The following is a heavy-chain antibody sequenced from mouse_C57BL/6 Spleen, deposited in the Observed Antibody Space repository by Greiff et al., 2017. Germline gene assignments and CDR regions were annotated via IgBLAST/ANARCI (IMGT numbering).Heavy chain of an antibody. CDR1: GYPFTDHP. D-gene: IGHD2-2*01. Sequence: VKLVESDAELVTPGASVKISCKVSGYPFTDHPLPWMKLRPEQGLEWIGYIYPRDGSPKYNEKFKGTATLTADHSSSTAYMQLNSLTSEDSAVYFCARRKIYGYDWFAYWGQGTLVTVSA. CDR3: ARRKIYGYDWFAY. V-gene: IGHV1-78*01. J-gene: IGHJ3*01. CDR2: IYPRDGSP.